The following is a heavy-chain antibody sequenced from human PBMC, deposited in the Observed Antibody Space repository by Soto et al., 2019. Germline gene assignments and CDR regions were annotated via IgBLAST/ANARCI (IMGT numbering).Heavy chain of an antibody. D-gene: IGHD3-22*01. CDR3: ASHYESSGYDYRGLDY. Sequence: QVQLVQSGAEVKKPGSSVKVSCKASGGTFSSYAISWVRQAPGQGLEWMGGIIPIFGTADYAQKFQGRVTITADESTSTGNMELSSLRSEDTAVYYCASHYESSGYDYRGLDYWGQGTLVTVSS. J-gene: IGHJ4*02. V-gene: IGHV1-69*12. CDR1: GGTFSSYA. CDR2: IIPIFGTA.